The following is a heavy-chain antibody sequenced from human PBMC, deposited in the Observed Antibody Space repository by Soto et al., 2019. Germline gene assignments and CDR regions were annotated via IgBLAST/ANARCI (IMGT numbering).Heavy chain of an antibody. CDR1: GFTFSSYA. CDR3: AKAKEDIVVVVAATPVYYYGMDV. V-gene: IGHV3-23*01. Sequence: GGSLRLSCAASGFTFSSYAMSWVRQAPGKGLEWVSAISGSGGSTYYADSVKGRFTNSRDNSKNTRYLQMNSLRAEDTAVYYCAKAKEDIVVVVAATPVYYYGMDVWGQGTTVTVSS. CDR2: ISGSGGST. J-gene: IGHJ6*02. D-gene: IGHD2-15*01.